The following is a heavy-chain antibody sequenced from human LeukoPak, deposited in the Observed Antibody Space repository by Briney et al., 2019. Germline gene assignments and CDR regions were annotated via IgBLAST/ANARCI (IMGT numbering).Heavy chain of an antibody. Sequence: GGSLRLSCAASAFTFSVYSMNWVRQAPGKGLEWVSSISSSGSYINYADSVKGRFTISRDNAKNTLYLQMNSLRVEDTAVYYYARGDGYAQRDWGQGTLVTVPS. J-gene: IGHJ4*02. V-gene: IGHV3-21*01. D-gene: IGHD5-12*01. CDR2: ISSSGSYI. CDR3: ARGDGYAQRD. CDR1: AFTFSVYS.